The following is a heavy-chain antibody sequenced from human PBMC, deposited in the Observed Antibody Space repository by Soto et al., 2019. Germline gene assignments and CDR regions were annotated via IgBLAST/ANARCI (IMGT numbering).Heavy chain of an antibody. CDR2: ISSDGNST. D-gene: IGHD2-21*01. CDR3: ARGRIPYGLDV. V-gene: IGHV3-64*02. CDR1: GFTFSGSP. Sequence: PGGSLRLSCVASGFTFSGSPMHWVRQAPGKGLEYVSGISSDGNSTFHADSVRGRFTTSRDNLKNTLYLQMGSLRVDDMAVYYCARGRIPYGLDVWGQGTAVTV. J-gene: IGHJ6*02.